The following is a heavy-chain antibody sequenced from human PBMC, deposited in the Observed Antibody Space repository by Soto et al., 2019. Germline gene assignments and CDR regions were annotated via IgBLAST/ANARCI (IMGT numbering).Heavy chain of an antibody. CDR2: IFGGGST. V-gene: IGHV3-53*01. J-gene: IGHJ4*02. CDR3: VRTSSY. CDR1: GFAVNSDY. Sequence: EVQLVASGGGLIQPGGSLRLSCAASGFAVNSDYMSWVCQAPGKGLEWVSVIFGGGSTHYSDSVKGRFTISRDNSKNTVFLQMNSLRAEDTAVYYCVRTSSYWGQGTRVIVSS. D-gene: IGHD2-2*01.